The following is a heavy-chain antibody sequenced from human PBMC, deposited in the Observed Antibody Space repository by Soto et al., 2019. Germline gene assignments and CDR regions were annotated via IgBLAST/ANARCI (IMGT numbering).Heavy chain of an antibody. CDR1: SGSFSGYY. V-gene: IGHV4-34*01. J-gene: IGHJ4*02. D-gene: IGHD6-6*01. Sequence: SETLSLTCSIYSGSFSGYYWSWIRQPPGKGLEWIGEISQSGNTNYSPSLKSRVSISIDTSKKQFSLNLASVSAANTAVYYCARAPKVSGSSQTRPDFWGQGTLVTVSS. CDR3: ARAPKVSGSSQTRPDF. CDR2: ISQSGNT.